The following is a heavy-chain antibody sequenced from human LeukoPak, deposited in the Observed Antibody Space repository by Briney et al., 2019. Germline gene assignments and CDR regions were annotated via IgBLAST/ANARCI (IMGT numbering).Heavy chain of an antibody. J-gene: IGHJ4*02. CDR1: RFTFSSYS. D-gene: IGHD1-26*01. Sequence: GGSLRLSCAASRFTFSSYSMNWVRQAPGKGLEWISYISSSSSTIYYADSVKGRFTISRDNSKNTLYLQMNSLRAEDTAAYYCATEVGPSNYWGQGTLVTVSS. CDR3: ATEVGPSNY. V-gene: IGHV3-48*01. CDR2: ISSSSSTI.